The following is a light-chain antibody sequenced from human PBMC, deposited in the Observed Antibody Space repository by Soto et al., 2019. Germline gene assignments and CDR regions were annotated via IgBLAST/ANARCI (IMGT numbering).Light chain of an antibody. J-gene: IGLJ1*01. CDR1: SSDVGGYNY. CDR2: EVS. CDR3: SSYTSSSTPYV. V-gene: IGLV2-14*01. Sequence: QSALTQPASVSGSPGQSITISCTGTSSDVGGYNYVSWYQQHPGKAPKLMIYEVSNRPSGGSNRHSGSKSGNTASLAISGLQAEDEADYYCSSYTSSSTPYVFGTGTKLTVL.